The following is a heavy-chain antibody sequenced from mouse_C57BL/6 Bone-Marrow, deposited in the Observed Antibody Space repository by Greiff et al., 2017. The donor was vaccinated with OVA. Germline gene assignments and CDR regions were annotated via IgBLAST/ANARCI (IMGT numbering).Heavy chain of an antibody. V-gene: IGHV1-80*01. Sequence: QVQLQQSGAELVKPGASVKISCKASGYAFSSYWMNWVKQRPGKGLEWIGQIYPGDGDTNYNGKFKGKATLTAAKSSSTAYMQLSSLTSEDSAYYFCASERPCTTVVENYFDYWGQGTTLTVSS. CDR2: IYPGDGDT. CDR3: ASERPCTTVVENYFDY. J-gene: IGHJ2*01. D-gene: IGHD1-1*01. CDR1: GYAFSSYW.